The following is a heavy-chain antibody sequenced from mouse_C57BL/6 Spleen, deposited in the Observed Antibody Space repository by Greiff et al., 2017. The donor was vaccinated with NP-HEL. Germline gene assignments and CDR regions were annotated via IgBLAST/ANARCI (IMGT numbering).Heavy chain of an antibody. CDR2: ISDGGSYT. J-gene: IGHJ2*01. CDR3: ARYYDYDYFDY. Sequence: EVQLVESGGGLVKPGGSLKLSCAASGFTFSSYAMSWVRQTPEKRLEWVATISDGGSYTYYPDNVKGRFTISRDNAKNNLYLQMSHLKSEDTAMYYCARYYDYDYFDYWGQGTTLTVSS. V-gene: IGHV5-4*01. CDR1: GFTFSSYA. D-gene: IGHD2-4*01.